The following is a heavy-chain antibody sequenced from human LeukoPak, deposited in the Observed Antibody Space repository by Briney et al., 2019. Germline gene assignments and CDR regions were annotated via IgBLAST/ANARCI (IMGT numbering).Heavy chain of an antibody. CDR3: ARDLVGSSSGQWFDP. CDR2: IYTSGST. D-gene: IGHD6-6*01. J-gene: IGHJ5*02. V-gene: IGHV4-61*02. Sequence: SQTLSLTCTVSGGSISSGSYYWSWIRQPAGKGLEWIGRIYTSGSTNYNPSPKSRVAISVDTSKNQFSLKLSSVTAADTAVYYCARDLVGSSSGQWFDPWGQGTLVTVSS. CDR1: GGSISSGSYY.